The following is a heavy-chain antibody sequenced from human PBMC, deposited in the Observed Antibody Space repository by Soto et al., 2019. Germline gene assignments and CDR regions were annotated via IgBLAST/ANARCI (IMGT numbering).Heavy chain of an antibody. CDR1: GVSIDTGGYY. V-gene: IGHV4-31*03. Sequence: PSETLSLTCNVSGVSIDTGGYYWTWLRQFQGKGLEWIGNIYYSGSTYYNPSLKSRLSISLDTSKNEFSLKLHSVTDADTAVYYCATLAAFGVRPPPGLDNWGQGTLVTVSS. CDR2: IYYSGST. D-gene: IGHD3-3*01. CDR3: ATLAAFGVRPPPGLDN. J-gene: IGHJ4*02.